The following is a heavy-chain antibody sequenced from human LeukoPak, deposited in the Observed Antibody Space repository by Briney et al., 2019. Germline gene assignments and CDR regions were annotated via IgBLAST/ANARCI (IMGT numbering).Heavy chain of an antibody. J-gene: IGHJ4*02. V-gene: IGHV3-9*01. CDR3: AKATTAIVVDNFFDY. CDR1: GFTFDDYA. Sequence: GRSLRLSCAASGFTFDDYAMHWVRQAPGKGLEWVSGISWNSGSIGYADSVKGRFTISRDNSKNTLHLQMNSLRAEDTALYYCAKATTAIVVDNFFDYWGQGTLVSVSS. CDR2: ISWNSGSI. D-gene: IGHD3-22*01.